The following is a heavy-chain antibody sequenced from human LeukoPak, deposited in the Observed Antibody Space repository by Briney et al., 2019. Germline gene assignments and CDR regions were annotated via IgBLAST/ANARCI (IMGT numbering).Heavy chain of an antibody. V-gene: IGHV3-23*01. CDR3: AKDGGYFFDS. CDR2: ISGGVGST. CDR1: GFTLITYA. J-gene: IGHJ4*02. Sequence: PGGSLRLSCAASGFTLITYAMSWVRQTPGKGLEWVSRISGGVGSTYYADSVKGRFTISRDNFQNTLYLQMDSLRAEDTAIYYCAKDGGYFFDSWGQGTLVTVSS.